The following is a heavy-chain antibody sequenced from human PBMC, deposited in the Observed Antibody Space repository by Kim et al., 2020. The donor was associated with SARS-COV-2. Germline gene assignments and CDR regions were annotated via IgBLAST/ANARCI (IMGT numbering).Heavy chain of an antibody. V-gene: IGHV1-18*04. CDR2: ISAYNGNT. CDR1: GYTFTSYG. Sequence: ASVKVSCKASGYTFTSYGISWVRQAPGQGLEWMGWISAYNGNTNYAQKLQGRVTMTTDTSTSTAYMELRSLRSDDTAVYYCARDDNDFWSGYSRGWFDPWGQGTLVTVSS. CDR3: ARDDNDFWSGYSRGWFDP. D-gene: IGHD3-3*01. J-gene: IGHJ5*02.